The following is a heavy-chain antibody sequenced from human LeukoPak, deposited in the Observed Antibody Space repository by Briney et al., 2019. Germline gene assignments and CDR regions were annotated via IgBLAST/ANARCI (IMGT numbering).Heavy chain of an antibody. J-gene: IGHJ4*02. D-gene: IGHD3-22*01. CDR1: GFTFSSYG. V-gene: IGHV3-33*01. CDR3: ARDLYYYDSSGYYHAYAFDY. Sequence: PGRSLRLSCAASGFTFSSYGMHWVRQAPGKGLEWGAVIWYDGSNKYYADSVKGRFTITRDNSKNTLYLQMNSLRAEDTAVYYCARDLYYYDSSGYYHAYAFDYWGQGTLVTVSS. CDR2: IWYDGSNK.